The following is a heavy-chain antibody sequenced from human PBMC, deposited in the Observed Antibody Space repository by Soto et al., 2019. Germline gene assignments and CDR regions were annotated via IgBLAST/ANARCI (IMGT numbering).Heavy chain of an antibody. J-gene: IGHJ6*02. CDR2: IIPIFGTA. CDR1: GGTFSSYA. V-gene: IGHV1-69*13. CDR3: AKNVVGATRGYYYYGMDV. Sequence: ASVKVPCKASGGTFSSYAISWVRQAPGQGLEWMGGIIPIFGTANYAQKFQGRVTITADESTSTAYMELSSLRSEDTAVYYCAKNVVGATRGYYYYGMDVWGQGTTVTVSS. D-gene: IGHD1-26*01.